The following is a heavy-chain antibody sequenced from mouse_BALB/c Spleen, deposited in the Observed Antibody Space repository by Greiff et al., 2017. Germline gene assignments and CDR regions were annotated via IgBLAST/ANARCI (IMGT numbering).Heavy chain of an antibody. V-gene: IGHV1-69*02. J-gene: IGHJ2*01. Sequence: QVQLQQPGAELVRPGASVKLSCKASGYTFTSYWINWVKQRPGQGLEWIGNIYPSDSYTNYNQKFKDKATLTVDKSSSTAYMQLSSPTSEDSAVYYCTRRGHYYEEDYWGQGTTLTVSS. CDR3: TRRGHYYEEDY. D-gene: IGHD1-2*01. CDR1: GYTFTSYW. CDR2: IYPSDSYT.